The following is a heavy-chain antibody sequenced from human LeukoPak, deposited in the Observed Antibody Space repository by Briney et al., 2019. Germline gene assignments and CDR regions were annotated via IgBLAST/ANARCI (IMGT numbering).Heavy chain of an antibody. Sequence: SGPTLVKPTQTLTLTCTFSGFSLSTSGVGVGWIRQPPGKALEWLALIYWNDDKRYSPSLKSRLTITKDTSKNQVVLTMTNMDPEDAATYYCARRLQWFDPWGQGTLVTVSS. CDR1: GFSLSTSGVG. D-gene: IGHD3-16*01. V-gene: IGHV2-5*01. CDR3: ARRLQWFDP. CDR2: IYWNDDK. J-gene: IGHJ5*02.